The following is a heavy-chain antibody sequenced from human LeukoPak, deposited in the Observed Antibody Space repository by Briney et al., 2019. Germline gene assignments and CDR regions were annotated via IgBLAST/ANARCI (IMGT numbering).Heavy chain of an antibody. CDR3: ARDRRSSGWVFDY. D-gene: IGHD6-19*01. V-gene: IGHV6-1*01. CDR2: TYYRSKWYN. Sequence: SQTLSLTCAISGDSVSSNSAAWHWIRQSPSRGLEWLGRTYYRSKWYNDYAVSVKSRITINPGTSKNQFSLQLNSVTPEDTAVYYCARDRRSSGWVFDYWGQGTLVTVSS. J-gene: IGHJ4*02. CDR1: GDSVSSNSAA.